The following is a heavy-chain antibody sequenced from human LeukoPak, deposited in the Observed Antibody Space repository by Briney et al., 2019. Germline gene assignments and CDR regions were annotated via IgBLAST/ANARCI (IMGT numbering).Heavy chain of an antibody. Sequence: SETLSLTCAVYGGSFSGYYWSWIRQPPGKGLEWIGEINHSGSTNYNPSLKSRVTISVDTSKNQFSLKLSSVTAADTAVYYCARDTYYYDSSGHYLFDYWGQGTLVTVSS. J-gene: IGHJ4*02. CDR1: GGSFSGYY. D-gene: IGHD3-22*01. CDR3: ARDTYYYDSSGHYLFDY. CDR2: INHSGST. V-gene: IGHV4-34*01.